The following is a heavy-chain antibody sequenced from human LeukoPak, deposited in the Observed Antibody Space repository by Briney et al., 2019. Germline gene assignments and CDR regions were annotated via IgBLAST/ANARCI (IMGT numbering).Heavy chain of an antibody. J-gene: IGHJ4*02. V-gene: IGHV3-23*01. D-gene: IGHD3-10*01. CDR2: ISGSGGST. Sequence: GGSLRLSCAASGFTFSSYAMSWVRQAPGKGLEWVSAISGSGGSTYYADSVKGRFTISRDNSKNTLYLQMNSLRAEDTAVYYCAKSGVTMVRGRGFTDYWGQGTLVTVSS. CDR1: GFTFSSYA. CDR3: AKSGVTMVRGRGFTDY.